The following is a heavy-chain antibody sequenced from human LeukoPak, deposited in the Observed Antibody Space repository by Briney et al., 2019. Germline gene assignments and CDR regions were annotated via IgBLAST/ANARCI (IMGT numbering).Heavy chain of an antibody. CDR1: GFTFSSYS. CDR3: ASYYDSSGYFQTGLDY. CDR2: ISSSSSYI. D-gene: IGHD3-22*01. V-gene: IGHV3-21*01. Sequence: NPGGSLRLSCAASGFTFSSYSMNWVRQAPGKGLEWVSSISSSSSYIYYADSVKGRFTISRDNAKNSLYLQMNSLRAEDTAVYYCASYYDSSGYFQTGLDYWGQGTLVTVSS. J-gene: IGHJ4*02.